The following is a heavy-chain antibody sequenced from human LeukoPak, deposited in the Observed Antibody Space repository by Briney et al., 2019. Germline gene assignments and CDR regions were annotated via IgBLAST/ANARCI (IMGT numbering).Heavy chain of an antibody. CDR1: GGSISSYY. CDR3: ARSYSNSGYYYYGMDV. D-gene: IGHD4-4*01. Sequence: PSETLSLTCTVSGGSISSYYWSWIRQPPGKGLEWIGYIYYSGSTNYNPSLKSRVTISLDTSKNQFSLKLTSVTAADTAVYHCARSYSNSGYYYYGMDVWGQGTTVTVSS. J-gene: IGHJ6*02. CDR2: IYYSGST. V-gene: IGHV4-59*08.